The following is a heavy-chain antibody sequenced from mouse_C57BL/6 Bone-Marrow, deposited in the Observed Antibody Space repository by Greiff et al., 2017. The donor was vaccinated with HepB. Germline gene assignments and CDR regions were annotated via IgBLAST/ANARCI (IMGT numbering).Heavy chain of an antibody. D-gene: IGHD1-1*01. V-gene: IGHV1-54*01. CDR1: GYAFTNYL. Sequence: VQLQQSGAELVRPGPSVKVSCKASGYAFTNYLIEWVKQRPGQGLEWIGVINPGSGGTNYNEKFKGKATLTADKSSSTAYMQLSSLTSEDSAVYFCARSELGYGSSPYAMDYWGQGTSVTVSS. CDR3: ARSELGYGSSPYAMDY. J-gene: IGHJ4*01. CDR2: INPGSGGT.